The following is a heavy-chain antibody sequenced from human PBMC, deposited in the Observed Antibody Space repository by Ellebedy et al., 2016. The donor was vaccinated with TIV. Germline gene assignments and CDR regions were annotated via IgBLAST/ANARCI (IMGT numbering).Heavy chain of an antibody. CDR3: ARGAPPDY. CDR2: IDPSDSET. D-gene: IGHD4/OR15-4a*01. J-gene: IGHJ4*02. Sequence: KVFCKASGFTFTSYWIAWVLQMPGKGLDWMGMIDPSDSETRYSPSFQGQVIISADQSTGTAYLQWISLKDSDTAMYYCARGAPPDYWGQGPLLTVSS. CDR1: GFTFTSYW. V-gene: IGHV5-51*01.